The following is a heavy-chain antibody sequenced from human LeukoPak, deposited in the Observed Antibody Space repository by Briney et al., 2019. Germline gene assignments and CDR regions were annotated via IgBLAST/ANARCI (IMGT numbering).Heavy chain of an antibody. D-gene: IGHD4-17*01. Sequence: PSETLSLTCTVSGGSISSYYWSWIRQPAGKGLEWIGRIYTSGSTNYNPSLKSRVTMSVDTSKNQFSLKLSSVTAADTAVYYCARDEDDYGDSGFDPWGQGTLVTVSS. CDR1: GGSISSYY. CDR2: IYTSGST. CDR3: ARDEDDYGDSGFDP. V-gene: IGHV4-4*07. J-gene: IGHJ5*02.